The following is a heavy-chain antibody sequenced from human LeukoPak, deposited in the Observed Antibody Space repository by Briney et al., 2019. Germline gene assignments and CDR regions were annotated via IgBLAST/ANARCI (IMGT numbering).Heavy chain of an antibody. CDR1: GYTFTGYY. J-gene: IGHJ4*02. Sequence: GASVKVSCKASGYTFTGYYMHWVRQAPGQGLEWMGWINPNSGGTNYAQKFQGRVTMTRDTSISTAYMEQSRLRSDDTAVYYCARDLGDGYNYDYWGQGTLVTVSS. D-gene: IGHD5-24*01. CDR3: ARDLGDGYNYDY. V-gene: IGHV1-2*02. CDR2: INPNSGGT.